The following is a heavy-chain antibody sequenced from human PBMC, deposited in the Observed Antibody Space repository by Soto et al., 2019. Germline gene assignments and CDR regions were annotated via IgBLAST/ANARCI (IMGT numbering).Heavy chain of an antibody. V-gene: IGHV1-69*12. D-gene: IGHD2-15*01. CDR2: VIPLFRTA. CDR1: GGTFSNSP. J-gene: IGHJ6*02. CDR3: ARSRFVVGVTEDYYGMDV. Sequence: QVQLVQSGAEVKKPGSSVKVSCKSSGGTFSNSPISWVRQAPGQGLEWMGGVIPLFRTANYAQKFQGRVTITADXXTXTXSMELSSPRSGDTAVYYCARSRFVVGVTEDYYGMDVWGQGTTVTVAS.